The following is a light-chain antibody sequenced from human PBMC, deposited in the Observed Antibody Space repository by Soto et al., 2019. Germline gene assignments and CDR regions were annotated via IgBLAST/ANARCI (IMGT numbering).Light chain of an antibody. Sequence: EIVLTQSPGTLSLSPGERATLSCRDSQSVSSNYLALYQQRPGQATRLLIYGASNRAAGVPDRFSGSVSGTDFTLTISRLELEEFAVYSGQQHCKSPMYTFGQGTKLEIK. V-gene: IGKV3-20*01. CDR2: GAS. CDR1: QSVSSNY. J-gene: IGKJ2*01. CDR3: QQHCKSPMYT.